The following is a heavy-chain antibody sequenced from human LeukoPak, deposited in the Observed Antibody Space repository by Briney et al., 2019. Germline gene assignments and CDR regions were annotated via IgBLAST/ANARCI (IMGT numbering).Heavy chain of an antibody. J-gene: IGHJ5*01. V-gene: IGHV4-59*01. D-gene: IGHD6-19*01. CDR3: ARAIAVAGLAWFDS. CDR1: GGSISSYY. CDR2: IYYSGST. Sequence: SETLSLTCTVSGGSISSYYWSWIRQPPGKGLEWIGYIYYSGSTNYNPSLKSRVTISVDTSKNQFSLKLSSVTAADTAVYYCARAIAVAGLAWFDSWGQGTLVTVSS.